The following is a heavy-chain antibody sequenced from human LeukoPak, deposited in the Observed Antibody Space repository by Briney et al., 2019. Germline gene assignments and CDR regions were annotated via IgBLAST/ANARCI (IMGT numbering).Heavy chain of an antibody. CDR3: ARDLEGELLTFSIGY. CDR2: IYHSGST. CDR1: GYSISSGYY. D-gene: IGHD1-26*01. V-gene: IGHV4-38-2*02. J-gene: IGHJ4*02. Sequence: SETLSLTCTVSGYSISSGYYWGWIRQPPGKGLEWIGSIYHSGSTYYNPSLKSRVTISVDTSKNQFSVKLSSVTAADTAVYYCARDLEGELLTFSIGYWGQGTLVTVSS.